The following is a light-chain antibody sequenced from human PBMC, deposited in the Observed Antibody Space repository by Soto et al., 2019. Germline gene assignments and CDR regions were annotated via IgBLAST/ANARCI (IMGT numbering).Light chain of an antibody. V-gene: IGKV2-30*01. Sequence: DVVMTQSPLSLPVTLGQPASISCRSSQSLLYGDGNTFLNWFHQRPGQSPRRLIYKVSNRDSGVPDRFSGSGSGTDFTLEISRVEAEDVGVYYCMQGTHWPRTFGQGTRVEIE. CDR3: MQGTHWPRT. CDR1: QSLLYGDGNTF. CDR2: KVS. J-gene: IGKJ1*01.